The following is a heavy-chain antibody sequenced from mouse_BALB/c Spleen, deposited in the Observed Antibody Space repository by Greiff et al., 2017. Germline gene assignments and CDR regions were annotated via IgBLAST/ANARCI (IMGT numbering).Heavy chain of an antibody. D-gene: IGHD1-1*02. V-gene: IGHV2-9*02. CDR1: GFSLTSYR. CDR2: IWAGGST. J-gene: IGHJ3*01. CDR3: ARVLS. Sequence: VQLQESGPGLVAPSQSLSITCTVSGFSLTSYRVHWVRQPPGKGLEWLGVIWAGGSTNYNSALMSRLSISKDNSKSQVFLTMHSLLTDDTAMYYCARVLSWGQGTLVTVSA.